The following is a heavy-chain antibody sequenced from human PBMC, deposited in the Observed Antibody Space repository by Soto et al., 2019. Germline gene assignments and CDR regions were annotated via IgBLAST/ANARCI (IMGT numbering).Heavy chain of an antibody. CDR2: ISYDGSNS. Sequence: QVQLVESGGGVVQPGRSLRLSCAASGFSFNTYDIHWVRQAPGKGLEWVTGISYDGSNSYYADSVKGRFTISRDSSQTMLYLQMTTLRAEDTALYYCLKTSVAGLYWAFVLWCSGTRVTVSS. CDR1: GFSFNTYD. J-gene: IGHJ2*01. V-gene: IGHV3-30*18. CDR3: LKTSVAGLYWAFVL. D-gene: IGHD6-19*01.